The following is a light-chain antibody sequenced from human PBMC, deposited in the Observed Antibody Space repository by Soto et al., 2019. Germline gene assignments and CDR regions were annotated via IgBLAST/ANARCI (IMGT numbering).Light chain of an antibody. CDR1: QSISSY. J-gene: IGKJ2*01. Sequence: DIQMTQSPSSLSASVGDRVTITCRASQSISSYLNWYQQKPGKAPKVLIYAASSLQSGVRSRFSGSGSGTDFPLTISSLQPEDFATYDCQQSYSTPYTFGQGTKLEIK. V-gene: IGKV1-39*01. CDR3: QQSYSTPYT. CDR2: AAS.